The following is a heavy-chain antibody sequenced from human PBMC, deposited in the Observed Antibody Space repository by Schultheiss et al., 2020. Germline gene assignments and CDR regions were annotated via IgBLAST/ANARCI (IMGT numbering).Heavy chain of an antibody. Sequence: SETLSLTCAVSGGSISSGGYSWSWIRQPPGKGLEWIGYIYHSGSTYYNPSLKSRVTISVDRSKNQFSLKLSSVTAADTAVYYCARGATGYSSSWFDPWGQGTLVNVSS. CDR1: GGSISSGGYS. D-gene: IGHD6-13*01. V-gene: IGHV4-30-2*01. CDR2: IYHSGST. CDR3: ARGATGYSSSWFDP. J-gene: IGHJ5*02.